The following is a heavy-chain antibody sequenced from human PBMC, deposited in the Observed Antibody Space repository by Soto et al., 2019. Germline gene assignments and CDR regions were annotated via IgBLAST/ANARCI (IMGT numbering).Heavy chain of an antibody. CDR1: GGSMSSGDYY. Sequence: PSETLSLTCTVSGGSMSSGDYYWSWIRQPPGKGLEWIGYIYYSGSTYYNPSLKSRVTISVDTSKNQFSLKLSSVTAADTAVYYCASTTVTTLYYWGQGTLVTSPQ. CDR3: ASTTVTTLYY. J-gene: IGHJ4*02. V-gene: IGHV4-30-4*01. CDR2: IYYSGST. D-gene: IGHD4-17*01.